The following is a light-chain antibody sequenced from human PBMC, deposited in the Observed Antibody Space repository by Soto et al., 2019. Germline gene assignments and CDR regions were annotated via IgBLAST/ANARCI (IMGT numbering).Light chain of an antibody. V-gene: IGLV1-40*01. J-gene: IGLJ1*01. CDR2: GNS. Sequence: QSVLTQPHSVSGAPGQRVTISCTGSSSNIGAGYDVHWYQQLPGTAPKLLIYGNSNRPSGVPDRFSGSKSGTSASLAITGLQAEDEADYSCQSYDSSLSGYYVFGTGTKLTVL. CDR3: QSYDSSLSGYYV. CDR1: SSNIGAGYD.